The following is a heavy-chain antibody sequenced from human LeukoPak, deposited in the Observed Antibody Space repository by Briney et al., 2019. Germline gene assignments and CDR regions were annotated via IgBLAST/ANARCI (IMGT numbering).Heavy chain of an antibody. D-gene: IGHD3-9*01. V-gene: IGHV3-21*01. CDR1: GFTFSSYS. CDR3: ARDGRYFDWYQNNWFDP. CDR2: ISSSSSYI. J-gene: IGHJ5*02. Sequence: GGSLRLSCAASGFTFSSYSMNWVRQAPRKGLEWVSSISSSSSYIYYADSVKGRFTISRDNAKNSLYLQMNSLRAEDTAVYYCARDGRYFDWYQNNWFDPWGQGTLVTVSS.